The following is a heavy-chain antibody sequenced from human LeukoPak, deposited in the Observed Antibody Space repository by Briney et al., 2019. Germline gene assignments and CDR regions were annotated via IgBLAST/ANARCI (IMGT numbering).Heavy chain of an antibody. J-gene: IGHJ4*02. CDR2: INQDGSEK. D-gene: IGHD3-3*01. CDR3: ARGFGFWSGYYRHFDY. CDR1: GFTFSSYW. V-gene: IGHV3-7*01. Sequence: PGGSLRLSCAASGFTFSSYWMSWVRQAPGKGLEWVANINQDGSEKYYVDSVKGRFTISRDDAKNSLYLQMNSLRAEDTAVYYCARGFGFWSGYYRHFDYWGQGTLVTVSS.